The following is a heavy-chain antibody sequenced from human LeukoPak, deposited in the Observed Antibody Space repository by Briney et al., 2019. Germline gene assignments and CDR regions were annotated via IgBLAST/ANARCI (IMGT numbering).Heavy chain of an antibody. Sequence: SETLSLTCAVSGYSISSGYYWGWIRQPPGKGLEWIGSIYHSGSTYHNPSLKSRVTVSVDTSKNQFSLKLSSVTAADTAVYFCARDRIGAHGPGYFQYWGQGTLVTVSS. CDR3: ARDRIGAHGPGYFQY. CDR2: IYHSGST. J-gene: IGHJ1*01. V-gene: IGHV4-38-2*02. CDR1: GYSISSGYY. D-gene: IGHD3-10*01.